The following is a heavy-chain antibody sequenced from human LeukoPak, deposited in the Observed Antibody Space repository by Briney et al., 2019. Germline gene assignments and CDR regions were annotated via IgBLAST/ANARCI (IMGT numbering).Heavy chain of an antibody. J-gene: IGHJ6*02. CDR2: INPRGGST. V-gene: IGHV1-46*01. D-gene: IGHD5-24*01. CDR3: AREPEMATIESGYYCYYGMDV. Sequence: ASVKVSCKACGYTFTSYYMHWVRQAPGQGLEWMGIINPRGGSTSYAQKFQGRVTMTRDTSTSTVYMELSSLRSEDTAVYYCAREPEMATIESGYYCYYGMDVWGQGTTVTVSS. CDR1: GYTFTSYY.